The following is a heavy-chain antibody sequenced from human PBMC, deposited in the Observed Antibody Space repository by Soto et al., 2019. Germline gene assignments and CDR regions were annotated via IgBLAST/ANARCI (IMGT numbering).Heavy chain of an antibody. Sequence: GGSLRLSCAASGFSFSDVYMTWIRQAPGKGLEWVSKISGDATTIYYADSVKGRFTVSRDNARNSVYLQMNSLRAEDTAVYYCASDPYYYASGFWGQGTLVTVSS. V-gene: IGHV3-11*01. CDR1: GFSFSDVY. CDR2: ISGDATTI. J-gene: IGHJ4*02. CDR3: ASDPYYYASGF. D-gene: IGHD3-10*01.